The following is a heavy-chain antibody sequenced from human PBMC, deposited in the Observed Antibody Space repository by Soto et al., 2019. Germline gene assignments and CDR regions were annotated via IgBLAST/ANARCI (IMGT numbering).Heavy chain of an antibody. D-gene: IGHD3-10*01. CDR1: GFSFTTFA. CDR2: ISTDGGGT. Sequence: GGSLRLSCAASGFSFTTFAMHWVRQAPGKGLQYVAAISTDGGGTYYTDSVKGRFIISRDNSKSTLYLQMGSLRGEDMAVYYCARYGSLSAYDHWGQGTLVTVSS. V-gene: IGHV3-64*02. CDR3: ARYGSLSAYDH. J-gene: IGHJ4*02.